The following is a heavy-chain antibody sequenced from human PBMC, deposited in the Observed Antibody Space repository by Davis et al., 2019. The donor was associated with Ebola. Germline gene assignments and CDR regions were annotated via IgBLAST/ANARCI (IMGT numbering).Heavy chain of an antibody. D-gene: IGHD3-3*01. J-gene: IGHJ6*04. V-gene: IGHV3-23*01. CDR3: AKGSVTIFGVAPDYYGMDV. CDR1: GFTFSNYG. CDR2: ISGSGGST. Sequence: GGSLRLSCAASGFTFSNYGMHWVRQAPGKGLEWVSAISGSGGSTYYADSVKGRFTISRDNSKNTLYLQMNSLRAEDTAVYYCAKGSVTIFGVAPDYYGMDVWGKGTTVTVSS.